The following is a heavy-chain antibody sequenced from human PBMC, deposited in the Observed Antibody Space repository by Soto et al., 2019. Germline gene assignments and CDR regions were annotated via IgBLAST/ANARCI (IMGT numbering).Heavy chain of an antibody. CDR2: IYYSGST. Sequence: PSETLSLTCTVSGGSISSGGYYWSWIRQHPGKGLEWIGYIYYSGSTYYNPSLKSRVTISVDTSKNQFSLKLSSVTAADTAVYYCARERKDDFWSGYSPINWFDPWGQGTLVTVSS. D-gene: IGHD3-3*01. J-gene: IGHJ5*02. CDR3: ARERKDDFWSGYSPINWFDP. V-gene: IGHV4-31*03. CDR1: GGSISSGGYY.